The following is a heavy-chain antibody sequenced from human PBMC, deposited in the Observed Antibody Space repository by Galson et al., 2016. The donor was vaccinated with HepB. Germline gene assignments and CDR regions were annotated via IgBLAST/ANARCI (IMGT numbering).Heavy chain of an antibody. CDR2: IYSGGRT. D-gene: IGHD1-26*01. CDR1: GFGFSSFG. CDR3: ARGEGIVGAETAKPLDY. Sequence: SLRLSCAASGFGFSSFGMNWVRQAPGKGLEWLSVIYSGGRTYYADSVNGRFTISRDNSKNTVYLQMNNLRGEDTAVYYCARGEGIVGAETAKPLDYWGQGTLVTVSS. V-gene: IGHV3-53*01. J-gene: IGHJ4*02.